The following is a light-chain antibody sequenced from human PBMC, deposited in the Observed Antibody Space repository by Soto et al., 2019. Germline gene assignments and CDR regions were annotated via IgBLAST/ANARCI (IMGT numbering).Light chain of an antibody. CDR3: SSYTTISTLV. CDR2: EVT. V-gene: IGLV2-14*01. CDR1: SSDVGGYHY. Sequence: QSALTQPASVSGSPGQSITISCTGTSSDVGGYHYVSWYQQHPGKAPKLMIYEVTYRPSGVSNRFSGSKSGNTASLTISGIQAEDEADYYCSSYTTISTLVFGGGTKLTVL. J-gene: IGLJ3*02.